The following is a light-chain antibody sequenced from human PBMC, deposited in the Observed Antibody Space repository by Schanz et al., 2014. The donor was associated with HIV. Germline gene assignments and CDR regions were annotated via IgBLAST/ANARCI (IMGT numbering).Light chain of an antibody. V-gene: IGLV2-14*03. CDR2: DVT. Sequence: QSALTQPASVSGSPGQSITVSCTGASSDFDRNTYVSWYQQHPGKAPKLMIYDVTNRPSGVSDRFSGSMSGNTASLTISGLQAEDEADYYCLSYDRSLSGPYLFGTGTKVTVL. J-gene: IGLJ1*01. CDR1: SSDFDRNTY. CDR3: LSYDRSLSGPYL.